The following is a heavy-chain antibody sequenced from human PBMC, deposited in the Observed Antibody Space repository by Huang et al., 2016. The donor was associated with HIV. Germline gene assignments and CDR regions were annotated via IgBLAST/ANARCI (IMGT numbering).Heavy chain of an antibody. D-gene: IGHD6-19*01. Sequence: QVQLRQWGAGLVKPSETLSLTCAVYGGSFSGYYWTWIRQSPGKGLEWIGEINHIGKTNYQPSLKSRVTISKDTAKNQFSLQLTSVPAADTGVYFCAREKAADSAWYGVYYFDYWGEGALVTVTS. J-gene: IGHJ4*02. CDR2: INHIGKT. CDR1: GGSFSGYY. CDR3: AREKAADSAWYGVYYFDY. V-gene: IGHV4-34*01.